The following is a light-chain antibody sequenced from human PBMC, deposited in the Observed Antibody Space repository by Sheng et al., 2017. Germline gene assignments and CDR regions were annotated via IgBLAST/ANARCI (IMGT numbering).Light chain of an antibody. CDR1: QSISRN. V-gene: IGKV1-39*01. CDR3: QQSYSPPRT. CDR2: AAS. Sequence: DIQMTQSPSSLSASVGDRVTITCRASQSISRNLNWYQEKPGIAPKLLIYAASSLQSGVPSRFSGSGFGTDFTLTITSLQSEDFATYYCQQSYSPPRTFGQGTRVEYK. J-gene: IGKJ1*01.